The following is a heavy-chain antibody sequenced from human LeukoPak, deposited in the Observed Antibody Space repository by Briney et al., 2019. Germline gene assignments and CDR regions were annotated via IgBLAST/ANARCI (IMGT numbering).Heavy chain of an antibody. D-gene: IGHD2-15*01. V-gene: IGHV1-8*01. J-gene: IGHJ4*02. CDR2: VNPNSGHT. CDR3: ARGAPGSYCSGGSGPYFDY. Sequence: GASVKVSCKPSVYTFTSYDINWVRQATGQGLGWMGWVNPNSGHTGYAQTIQGRVTMTRNTTISTAYIELSSLRSPDTAVYYCARGAPGSYCSGGSGPYFDYWGQGTLVSVSS. CDR1: VYTFTSYD.